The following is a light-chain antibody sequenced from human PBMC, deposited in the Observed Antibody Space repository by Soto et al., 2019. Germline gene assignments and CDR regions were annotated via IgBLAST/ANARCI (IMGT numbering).Light chain of an antibody. V-gene: IGKV1-9*01. CDR1: QDISSY. Sequence: DIQLTQSPSFLSASVGDRVTITCRASQDISSYLAWYQQKPGKAPKLLIYAASTLQSGVPSRFSGSGSGTEFTLTISSLQPEDFATYYCQQLNSYPPATFGPGTKVDIK. CDR2: AAS. CDR3: QQLNSYPPAT. J-gene: IGKJ3*01.